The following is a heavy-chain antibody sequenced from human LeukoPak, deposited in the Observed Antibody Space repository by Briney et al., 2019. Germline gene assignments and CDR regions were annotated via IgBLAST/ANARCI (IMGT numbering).Heavy chain of an antibody. CDR3: AKDRAAAPEAFDI. CDR1: GFTFDDYA. CDR2: ISCNSGSI. V-gene: IGHV3-9*01. J-gene: IGHJ3*02. D-gene: IGHD6-13*01. Sequence: PGRSLRLSCAASGFTFDDYATHWVRQAPGKGLEWVSGISCNSGSIGYADSVKGRFTISRDNAKNSLYLQMNSLRAEDTALYYCAKDRAAAPEAFDIWGQGTMVTVSS.